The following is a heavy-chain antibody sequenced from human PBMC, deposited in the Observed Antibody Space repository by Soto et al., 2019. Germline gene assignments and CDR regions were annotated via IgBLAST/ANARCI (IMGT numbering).Heavy chain of an antibody. CDR3: ARDQGYYDSSGYYDY. D-gene: IGHD3-22*01. Sequence: HPVGSLRLSCAASGFTFSSYSMNWVRQAPGKGLEWVSYISSSSSTIYYADSVKGRFTISRDNAKNSLYLQMNSLRDEDTAVYYCARDQGYYDSSGYYDYWGQGTLVTVSS. CDR1: GFTFSSYS. J-gene: IGHJ4*02. CDR2: ISSSSSTI. V-gene: IGHV3-48*02.